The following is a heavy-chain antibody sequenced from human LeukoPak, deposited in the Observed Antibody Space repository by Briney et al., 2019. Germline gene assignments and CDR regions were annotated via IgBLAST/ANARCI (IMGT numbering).Heavy chain of an antibody. J-gene: IGHJ4*02. CDR3: ARGPRSIAVATVDY. V-gene: IGHV1-2*02. CDR2: INPNSGGT. Sequence: ASVKVSCKASGYTFTGYYMHWVRHAPEQGLEWMGWINPNSGGTNYAQKFQGRVTMTRDTSISTAYMELSRLRSDDTAVYSCARGPRSIAVATVDYWGQGTLVTVSS. CDR1: GYTFTGYY. D-gene: IGHD6-19*01.